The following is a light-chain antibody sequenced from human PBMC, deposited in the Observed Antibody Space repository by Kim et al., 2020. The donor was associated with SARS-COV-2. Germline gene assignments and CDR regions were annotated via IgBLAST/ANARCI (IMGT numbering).Light chain of an antibody. Sequence: LSPGERATRSCRASQSVSSYLAWYQQKPGQAPRLLIYDVSNRATDIPARFSGSGSGTDFTLTISSLEPEDFAVYYCQQRSNWPPYSFGQGTKLEI. CDR1: QSVSSY. CDR3: QQRSNWPPYS. J-gene: IGKJ2*03. CDR2: DVS. V-gene: IGKV3-11*01.